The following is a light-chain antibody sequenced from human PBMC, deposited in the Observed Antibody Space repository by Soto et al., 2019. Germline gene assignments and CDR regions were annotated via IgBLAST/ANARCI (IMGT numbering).Light chain of an antibody. J-gene: IGKJ2*01. Sequence: EIVLTQSPATLSLSPGERATLSCRASRSVGSYLAWYQQKPGQAPRLLIYDASNRATGISARFSGSGSGTDFALTISSLETEDFAVYYCQQRSNWPPYTFGQGTKLEIK. CDR1: RSVGSY. V-gene: IGKV3-11*01. CDR3: QQRSNWPPYT. CDR2: DAS.